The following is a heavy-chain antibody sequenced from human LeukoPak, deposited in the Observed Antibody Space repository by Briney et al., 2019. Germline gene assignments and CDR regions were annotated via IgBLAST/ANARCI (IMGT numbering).Heavy chain of an antibody. Sequence: GGSLRLSCAASGFTFSSYGMSWVRQAPGKGLGWVSAISGSGGSTYYADSVKGRFTISRDNSKNTLYLQMNSLRAEDTAVYYCARGSSGWFDDNWFDPWGQGTLVTVSS. CDR2: ISGSGGST. J-gene: IGHJ5*02. D-gene: IGHD6-19*01. V-gene: IGHV3-23*01. CDR3: ARGSSGWFDDNWFDP. CDR1: GFTFSSYG.